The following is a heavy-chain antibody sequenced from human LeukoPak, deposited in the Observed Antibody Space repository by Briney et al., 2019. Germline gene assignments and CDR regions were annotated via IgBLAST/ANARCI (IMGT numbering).Heavy chain of an antibody. Sequence: PGGSLRLSCAASGFTFSRNYMSWVRQAPGKGLEWVSVIYSGGSTYYADAVKGRFTISRDNSKNTLYLQMNSLRAEDTAVYYCTRDFYDSSAYYFHGYWGQGTLVTVSS. J-gene: IGHJ4*02. CDR2: IYSGGST. D-gene: IGHD3-22*01. CDR1: GFTFSRNY. V-gene: IGHV3-66*01. CDR3: TRDFYDSSAYYFHGY.